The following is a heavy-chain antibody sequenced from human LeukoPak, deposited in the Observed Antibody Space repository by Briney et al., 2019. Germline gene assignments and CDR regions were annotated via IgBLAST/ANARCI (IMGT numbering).Heavy chain of an antibody. Sequence: GRERILYGAALEFYLISYDVHGVGHGPGTGLDGVAVLSYYENNKYYADSEKGRFTISRDNSKNTLYLQMNSLRAEDTAVYYCAKEGYYYDSSGYYPDYWGQGTLVTVSS. CDR1: EFYLISYD. J-gene: IGHJ4*02. D-gene: IGHD3-22*01. V-gene: IGHV3-30*18. CDR2: LSYYENNK. CDR3: AKEGYYYDSSGYYPDY.